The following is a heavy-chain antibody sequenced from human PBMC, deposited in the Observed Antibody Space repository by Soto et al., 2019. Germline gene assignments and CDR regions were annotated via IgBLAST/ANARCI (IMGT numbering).Heavy chain of an antibody. J-gene: IGHJ4*02. CDR2: IDWDDDK. Sequence: GSGPTLVNPTQTLTPTCTFSGFSLSTSGMRVNWIRQPPGKALEWLARIDWDDDKFYSTSLKTRLTISKDTSKNQVVLTMNNMDPVDTATYYCARLSLDGSNFDCWGQGTLVTVSS. D-gene: IGHD2-2*01. V-gene: IGHV2-70*04. CDR1: GFSLSTSGMR. CDR3: ARLSLDGSNFDC.